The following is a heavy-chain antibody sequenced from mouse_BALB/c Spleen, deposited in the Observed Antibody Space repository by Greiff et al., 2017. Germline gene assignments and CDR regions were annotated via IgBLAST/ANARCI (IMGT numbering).Heavy chain of an antibody. CDR2: IDPANGNT. CDR3: ARGGNYGDSYYAMDY. J-gene: IGHJ4*01. CDR1: GFNIKDTY. V-gene: IGHV14-3*02. Sequence: EVQLQQSGAELVKPGASVKLSCTASGFNIKDTYMHWVKQRPEQGLEWIGRIDPANGNTKYDPKFQGKATITADTSSNTAYLQLSSLTSEDTAVYYCARGGNYGDSYYAMDYWGQGTSVTVSS. D-gene: IGHD2-1*01.